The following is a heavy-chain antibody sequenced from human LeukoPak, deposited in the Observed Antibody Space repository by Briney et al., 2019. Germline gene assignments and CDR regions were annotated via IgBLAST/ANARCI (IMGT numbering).Heavy chain of an antibody. CDR2: VSNIGGAT. D-gene: IGHD1-26*01. CDR3: VKDLSETFSFDC. J-gene: IGHJ4*02. Sequence: GGSLRLSCAASGFTFSSFVMHWVRQAPGKGLEYVSTVSNIGGATYYADSVKGRFTISRDNSKNTLYLQMSSLRAEDTAVYYCVKDLSETFSFDCWGQGTLVTVSS. V-gene: IGHV3-64D*09. CDR1: GFTFSSFV.